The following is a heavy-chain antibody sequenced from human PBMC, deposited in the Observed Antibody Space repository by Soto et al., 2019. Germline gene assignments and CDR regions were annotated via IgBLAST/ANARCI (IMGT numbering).Heavy chain of an antibody. CDR2: ISGSGGST. D-gene: IGHD3-10*01. CDR1: RFTFSSYA. Sequence: EVQLLESGGGLVQPGGSLRLYSAASRFTFSSYAMSWVRQAPGKGLEWVSAISGSGGSTYYADSVKGRFTISRDNSKNTLYLQMNSLRAEDTAVYYCAKDKGLWFGDRVWFDPWGQGTLVTVSS. CDR3: AKDKGLWFGDRVWFDP. V-gene: IGHV3-23*01. J-gene: IGHJ5*02.